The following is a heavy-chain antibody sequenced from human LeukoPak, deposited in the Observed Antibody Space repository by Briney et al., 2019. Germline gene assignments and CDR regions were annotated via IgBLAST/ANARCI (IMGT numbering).Heavy chain of an antibody. CDR1: GGSISSGGYS. J-gene: IGHJ4*02. CDR3: VYSGNFPFDY. Sequence: PSETLSLTCAVSGGSISSGGYSWSWVRQAPGKGLEWVSRINSDGISTTYADSVKGRFTISRDNAKNTLYLQMNSLRAEDTAVYFCVYSGNFPFDYWGQGALVTVSS. V-gene: IGHV3-74*01. D-gene: IGHD1-26*01. CDR2: INSDGIST.